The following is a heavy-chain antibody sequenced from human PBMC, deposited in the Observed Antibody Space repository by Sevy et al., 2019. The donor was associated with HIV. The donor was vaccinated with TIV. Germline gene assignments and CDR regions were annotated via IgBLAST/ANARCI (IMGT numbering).Heavy chain of an antibody. CDR3: VRAIATEASF. V-gene: IGHV3-7*01. Sequence: GGSLRLSCAVSGFSLNDYWMSWVRQAPGKGLEWVANINQNGSVSYYVDSVKGRLTISGDDARNLLYLQMNNLRVEDTALYYCVRAIATEASFWGQGTLVTVSS. CDR2: INQNGSVS. J-gene: IGHJ1*01. CDR1: GFSLNDYW. D-gene: IGHD2-21*01.